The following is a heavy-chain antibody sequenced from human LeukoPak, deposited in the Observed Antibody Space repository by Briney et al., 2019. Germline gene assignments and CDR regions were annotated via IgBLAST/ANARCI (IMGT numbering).Heavy chain of an antibody. CDR1: GGSFSGYY. J-gene: IGHJ4*02. V-gene: IGHV4-34*01. D-gene: IGHD3-22*01. Sequence: SETLSLTCGVYGGSFSGYYWSWVRQPPGKGPEWIGEINHSGSTNYNPSLKSRVNISVDTSKNQFSLKLSSVTAADTAVYYCARDSRYYYDSSGPSWGQGTLVTVSS. CDR3: ARDSRYYYDSSGPS. CDR2: INHSGST.